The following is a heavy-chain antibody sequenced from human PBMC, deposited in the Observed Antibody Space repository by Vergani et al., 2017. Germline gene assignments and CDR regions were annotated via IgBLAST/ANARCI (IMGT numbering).Heavy chain of an antibody. D-gene: IGHD3-22*01. Sequence: VQLVESGGGVVQPGGSLRLSCAASGFTFSSYGMHWVRQVPGKGLEWVGRFEALADGGRITYGAPVKGRFRLSRDDSENRFYLHMNSLKVEDTGIYYCTADLYLSSGYCCDYWGPGTLVTVSS. V-gene: IGHV3-15*04. J-gene: IGHJ4*02. CDR1: GFTFSSYG. CDR2: FEALADGGRI. CDR3: TADLYLSSGYCCDY.